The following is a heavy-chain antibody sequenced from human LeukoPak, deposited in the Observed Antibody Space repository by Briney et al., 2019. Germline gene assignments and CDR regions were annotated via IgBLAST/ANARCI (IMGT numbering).Heavy chain of an antibody. CDR1: GFTFSNYG. D-gene: IGHD5-12*01. CDR2: ISYDGSNK. CDR3: ARGPSGYHNT. Sequence: GGSLRLSCAASGFTFSNYGMHWVRQAPGKGLEWVALISYDGSNKYYGDSVKGRFTVSRDNSKNTLYLQMNSLRAEDTAVYYCARGPSGYHNTGGQGTLVTVSS. V-gene: IGHV3-30*03. J-gene: IGHJ4*02.